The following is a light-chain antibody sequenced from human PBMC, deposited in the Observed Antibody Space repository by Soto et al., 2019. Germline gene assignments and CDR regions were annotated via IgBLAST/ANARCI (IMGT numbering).Light chain of an antibody. V-gene: IGKV1-39*01. CDR2: AAS. Sequence: DIPMTQSPSSLSASVGDTVTIACRASQSISSFLNWYQHKPGKAPKLLIYAASTLQSGVPSRFSGSASGTDFTLTISSLQPEDFATYYCQQSYNMPLTFGGGTKLE. CDR3: QQSYNMPLT. CDR1: QSISSF. J-gene: IGKJ4*01.